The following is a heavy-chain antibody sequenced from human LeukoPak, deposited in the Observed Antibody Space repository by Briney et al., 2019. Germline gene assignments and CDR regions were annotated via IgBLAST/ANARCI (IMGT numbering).Heavy chain of an antibody. CDR2: INPSGGST. CDR3: ARDLFPSSAYSSSDRREGFDY. D-gene: IGHD6-6*01. J-gene: IGHJ4*02. Sequence: ASVKVSCKASGYTFTSYYMHWVRQAPGQGLEWMGIINPSGGSTSYAQKFQGRVTMTRDMSTSTVYMELSSLRSEDTAVYYCARDLFPSSAYSSSDRREGFDYWGQGTLVTVSS. V-gene: IGHV1-46*01. CDR1: GYTFTSYY.